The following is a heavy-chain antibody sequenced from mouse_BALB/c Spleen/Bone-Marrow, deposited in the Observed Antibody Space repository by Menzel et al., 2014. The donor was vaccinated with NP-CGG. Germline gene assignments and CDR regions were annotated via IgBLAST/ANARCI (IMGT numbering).Heavy chain of an antibody. J-gene: IGHJ2*01. CDR3: XRYSLVNHFGC. CDR2: IDPANGNA. D-gene: IGHD2-12*01. Sequence: VHLQQPGAELVKPGASVKLSCTASGFNIKDTYMHWVKQRPEQGLEWIGSIDPANGNAKYDPKFQGKATITEDKSSNTAYLQLSSLSSEDAAXXXXXRYSLVNHFGCRGQATTLTVSS. V-gene: IGHV14-3*02. CDR1: GFNIKDTY.